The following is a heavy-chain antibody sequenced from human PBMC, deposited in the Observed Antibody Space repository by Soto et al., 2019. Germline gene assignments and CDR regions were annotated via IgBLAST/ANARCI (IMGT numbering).Heavy chain of an antibody. CDR2: ISTSGATR. CDR1: GFTFSTDS. Sequence: EVQLVESGGGLVQPGGSLRLSCVASGFTFSTDSMNWVRQAPGKGLEWVAHISTSGATRYYADSVKGRFTISRDNAMTSLDLKMDSLRNEDTAVYYCARFFGSGVDYLGQGTLVTVSS. CDR3: ARFFGSGVDY. V-gene: IGHV3-48*02. D-gene: IGHD6-19*01. J-gene: IGHJ4*02.